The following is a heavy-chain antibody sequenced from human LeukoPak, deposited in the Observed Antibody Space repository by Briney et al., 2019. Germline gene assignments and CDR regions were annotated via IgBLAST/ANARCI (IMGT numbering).Heavy chain of an antibody. CDR3: ARVVSDCGGARCYKGYLDY. J-gene: IGHJ4*02. V-gene: IGHV4-31*03. CDR1: GASISSGDYF. D-gene: IGHD2-2*02. Sequence: SETLSLTCSVSGASISSGDYFWTWIRQHPGQGLEWIGYIHYSGSTYYNPSLRSRMIISVDTSKNQFSLQLSSVTAADTAVYYCARVVSDCGGARCYKGYLDYWGQGTLVTVSS. CDR2: IHYSGST.